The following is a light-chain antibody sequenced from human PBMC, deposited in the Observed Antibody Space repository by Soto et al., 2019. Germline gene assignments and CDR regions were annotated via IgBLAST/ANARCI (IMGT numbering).Light chain of an antibody. CDR3: MQALQTLLT. CDR1: QSLLHSNGYNY. J-gene: IGKJ4*01. V-gene: IGKV2-28*01. Sequence: DIVMTQSPLSLPVTPGEPASISYRSSQSLLHSNGYNYLDWYLQKPGQSPQLLIYLGSNRASGVPDRFSGSGSGTDFTLKISRVEAEDVGVYYCMQALQTLLTFGGGTKVEIK. CDR2: LGS.